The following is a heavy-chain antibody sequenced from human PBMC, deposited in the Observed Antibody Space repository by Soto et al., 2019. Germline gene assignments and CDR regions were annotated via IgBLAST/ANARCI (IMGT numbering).Heavy chain of an antibody. V-gene: IGHV4-31*03. J-gene: IGHJ3*02. CDR3: ARYDNSGSHGFDI. CDR2: IYYSGST. CDR1: GGSISSGGYY. Sequence: QVQLQESGPGLVKPSQTLSLTCTVSGGSISSGGYYWSWIRQHPGKGLEWVGYIYYSGSTYYNPSLKSRVTISVDTSKNQFSLKLSSVTAADTAVYYCARYDNSGSHGFDIWGQGTMVTVSS. D-gene: IGHD3-22*01.